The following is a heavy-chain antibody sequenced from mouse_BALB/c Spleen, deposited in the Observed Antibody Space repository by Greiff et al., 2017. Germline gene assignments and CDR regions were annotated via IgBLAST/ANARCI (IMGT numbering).Heavy chain of an antibody. CDR3: ARHEEVHYYGYGGAMDY. CDR1: GYTFTEYI. V-gene: IGHV1-62-2*01. Sequence: QVQLQQSGAELVKPGASVKLSCKASGYTFTEYIIHWVKQRSGQGLEWIGWFYPGSGSIKYNEKFKDKATLTADKSSSTVYMELSRLTSEDSAVYFCARHEEVHYYGYGGAMDYWGQGTSVTVSS. J-gene: IGHJ4*01. D-gene: IGHD1-2*01. CDR2: FYPGSGSI.